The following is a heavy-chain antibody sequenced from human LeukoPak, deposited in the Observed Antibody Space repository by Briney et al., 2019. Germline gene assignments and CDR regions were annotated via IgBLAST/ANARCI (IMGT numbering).Heavy chain of an antibody. CDR1: GGSISSGSYY. D-gene: IGHD5-18*01. Sequence: SETLSLTCTVSGGSISSGSYYWSWIRQHPGKGLEWIGYIYDSGSTYYNPSLKSRVTISVDTSKNQFSLKLSSVTAADTAVYYCARGGGYSYNNLDYWGQGILVTVSS. J-gene: IGHJ4*02. CDR3: ARGGGYSYNNLDY. CDR2: IYDSGST. V-gene: IGHV4-31*03.